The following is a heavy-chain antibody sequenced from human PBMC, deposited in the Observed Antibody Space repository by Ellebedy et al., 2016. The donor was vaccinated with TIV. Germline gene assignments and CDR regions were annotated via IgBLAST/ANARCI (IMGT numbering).Heavy chain of an antibody. CDR3: ATSLAYLAEGLY. CDR1: GGSFTGYY. CDR2: INQSGRA. J-gene: IGHJ4*02. Sequence: SQTLSLTCAVYGGSFTGYYYSWIRQPPGKGLEWIGEINQSGRATYNPSLRSRVTFSVDASKNQYSLRLRSVTAADTAVFYCATSLAYLAEGLYWGQGILVTVSS. V-gene: IGHV4-34*01. D-gene: IGHD3-3*02.